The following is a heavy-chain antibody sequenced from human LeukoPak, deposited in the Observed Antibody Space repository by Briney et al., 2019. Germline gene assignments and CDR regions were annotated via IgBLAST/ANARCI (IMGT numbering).Heavy chain of an antibody. CDR3: ARSLNNWNYRPPGF. D-gene: IGHD1-7*01. V-gene: IGHV1-2*02. J-gene: IGHJ4*02. CDR2: INPNSGGT. CDR1: GYTFTGYY. Sequence: ASVKVSCKASGYTFTGYYMHWVRQAPGQGLEWMGWINPNSGGTNYAQKFQGRVTMTRDTSISTAYMELSRLRSDDTAVYYCARSLNNWNYRPPGFWGQGTLVTVSS.